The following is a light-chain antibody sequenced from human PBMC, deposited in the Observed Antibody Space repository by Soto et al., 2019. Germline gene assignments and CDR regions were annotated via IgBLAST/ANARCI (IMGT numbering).Light chain of an antibody. J-gene: IGLJ2*01. V-gene: IGLV1-40*01. Sequence: QSVLTQPPSVSGAPGQRVTISCTGTASNIGADYAVHWYQQLPGAAPKLLIQGPTARPSGVPDRFSGSKSGTSASLDISALQPEDEGHYYCQSYDGAARIFGGGTKLTVL. CDR3: QSYDGAARI. CDR1: ASNIGADYA. CDR2: GPT.